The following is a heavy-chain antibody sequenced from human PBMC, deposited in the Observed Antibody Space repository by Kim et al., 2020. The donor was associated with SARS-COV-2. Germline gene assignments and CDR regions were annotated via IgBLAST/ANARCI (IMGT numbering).Heavy chain of an antibody. V-gene: IGHV4-4*07. Sequence: SETLSLTCSVSGASLNSYYFSWSRQSAGKGLEWIGRMYVSGIPNYNPSLHGRATISIDTSANYVSLKLSSLTVADTAVYYCSRDCISGADSAMDVWGPG. J-gene: IGHJ6*02. D-gene: IGHD1-26*01. CDR3: SRDCISGADSAMDV. CDR2: MYVSGIP. CDR1: GASLNSYY.